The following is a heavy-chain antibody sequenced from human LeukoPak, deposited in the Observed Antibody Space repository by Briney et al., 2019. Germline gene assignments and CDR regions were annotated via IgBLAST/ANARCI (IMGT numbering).Heavy chain of an antibody. D-gene: IGHD3-9*01. CDR3: ARHYDIFTGYTHTNWFDP. CDR2: IYYSGST. J-gene: IGHJ5*02. CDR1: GGSISSSSYY. V-gene: IGHV4-39*01. Sequence: SETLSLTCTVSGGSISSSSYYWGWIRQPPGKGLEWIGSIYYSGSTYYNPSLKSRVTISVDTSKNQFSLKLSSVTAADTAVYYCARHYDIFTGYTHTNWFDPWGQGTLVTVSS.